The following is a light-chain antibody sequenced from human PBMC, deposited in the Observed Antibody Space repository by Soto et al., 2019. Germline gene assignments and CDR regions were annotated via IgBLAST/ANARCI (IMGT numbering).Light chain of an antibody. J-gene: IGKJ5*01. CDR2: KAS. CDR1: QSISNW. Sequence: DIQMTQSPSTLSASVGDRVTITCRASQSISNWLAWYQLKPGKAPKLLIYKASSLDSGGPSRFSGIGSGTEFTLTISSLQPDDFATYYCQQYNSYPITFGQGTRLDIK. CDR3: QQYNSYPIT. V-gene: IGKV1-5*03.